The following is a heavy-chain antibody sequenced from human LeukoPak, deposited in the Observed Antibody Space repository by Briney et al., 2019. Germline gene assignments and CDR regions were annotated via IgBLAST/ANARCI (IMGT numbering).Heavy chain of an antibody. J-gene: IGHJ4*02. CDR2: ISGSGGST. CDR1: AFTFSNYV. V-gene: IGHV3-23*01. D-gene: IGHD1-26*01. CDR3: AKQMRVGATSSFDY. Sequence: GGSLRLSCPASAFTFSNYVMTWVRLTPGKGLEWVSSISGSGGSTYYAESVKGRFNISRDNSKNTLYLQVNSLRADDTAVYYCAKQMRVGATSSFDYWGQGTLVTVSS.